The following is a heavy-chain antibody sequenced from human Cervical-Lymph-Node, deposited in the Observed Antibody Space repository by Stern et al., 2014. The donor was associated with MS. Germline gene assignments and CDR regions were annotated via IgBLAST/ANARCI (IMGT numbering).Heavy chain of an antibody. CDR2: YDPQHGET. D-gene: IGHD2-21*02. Sequence: QVQLVQSGAELNKPGASVQVSCKVSGYTPTEMSMHCVRQAPRNALERMGGYDPQHGETVYAQKIQGRVTMAEDRSTDTAYMELTSLRSDDTAVYYCATHRGRVTYYYGLDVWGQGTTVTVSS. CDR3: ATHRGRVTYYYGLDV. V-gene: IGHV1-24*01. CDR1: GYTPTEMS. J-gene: IGHJ6*02.